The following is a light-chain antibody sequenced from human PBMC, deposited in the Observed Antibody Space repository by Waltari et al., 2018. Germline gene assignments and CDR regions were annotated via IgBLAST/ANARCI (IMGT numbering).Light chain of an antibody. CDR3: CSYAGRSNVV. J-gene: IGLJ2*01. Sequence: QSALTQPASVSGSPGQSITIPCSGTTSAVGGYNLVPWYQQHPGKAPKIMIYEVSKRPSGVSNRFSGSKSGNTASLTISGLQAEDEADYYCCSYAGRSNVVFGGGTKLTVL. V-gene: IGLV2-23*02. CDR2: EVS. CDR1: TSAVGGYNL.